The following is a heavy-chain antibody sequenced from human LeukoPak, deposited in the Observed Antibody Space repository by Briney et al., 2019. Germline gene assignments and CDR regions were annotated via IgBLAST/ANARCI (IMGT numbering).Heavy chain of an antibody. CDR3: AKRRTTVITMDYSDY. V-gene: IGHV3-23*01. CDR2: ISGGAGTP. CDR1: GFTFSSYA. Sequence: PGGSLRLSCAASGFTFSSYAMSWVRQAPGKGLEWVSGISGGAGTPYYADSVKGRFTISRDNYKSTLYLQMTSLRAEDTAVYYCAKRRTTVITMDYSDYWGQGTLVTVSS. D-gene: IGHD4-17*01. J-gene: IGHJ4*02.